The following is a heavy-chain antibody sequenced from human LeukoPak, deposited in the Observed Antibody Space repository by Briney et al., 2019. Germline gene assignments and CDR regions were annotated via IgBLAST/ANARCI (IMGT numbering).Heavy chain of an antibody. J-gene: IGHJ4*02. Sequence: GASVKVSCKSSGATFISFAFSWVRQAPGQGLEWMGWISPYNRKTNYAQRFQGRVTLTTDTSTNTAYMELRSLRSDDTAVYFCARGGSFGTYWGQGTLVTVSS. CDR1: GATFISFA. CDR2: ISPYNRKT. CDR3: ARGGSFGTY. V-gene: IGHV1-18*01. D-gene: IGHD3-10*01.